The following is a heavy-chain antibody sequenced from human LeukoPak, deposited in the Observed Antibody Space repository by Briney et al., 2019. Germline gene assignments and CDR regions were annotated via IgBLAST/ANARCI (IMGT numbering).Heavy chain of an antibody. Sequence: ASVKGSCKASGYTFTGYYMHWVRQAPGQGLEWMGWISAYNGNTNYAQKLQGRVTMSTDTSTSTAYMELRSLRSDDTAVYYCARVRGMLPRNYWGQGTLVTVSS. CDR3: ARVRGMLPRNY. CDR2: ISAYNGNT. J-gene: IGHJ4*02. CDR1: GYTFTGYY. V-gene: IGHV1-18*04. D-gene: IGHD2-8*01.